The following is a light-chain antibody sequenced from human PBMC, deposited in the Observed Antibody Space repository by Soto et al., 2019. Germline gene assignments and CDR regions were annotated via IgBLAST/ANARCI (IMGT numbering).Light chain of an antibody. CDR3: QQYNNWPRT. J-gene: IGKJ1*01. Sequence: EIVMTQSPATLSVSPGEGATLSCMASQSVSSNLAWYQLKPGQAPRLLIYDASTRATGIPARFSGSGSGTEFTLTISSLQSEDFAVYYCQQYNNWPRTFGQGTRWKSN. CDR1: QSVSSN. CDR2: DAS. V-gene: IGKV3-15*01.